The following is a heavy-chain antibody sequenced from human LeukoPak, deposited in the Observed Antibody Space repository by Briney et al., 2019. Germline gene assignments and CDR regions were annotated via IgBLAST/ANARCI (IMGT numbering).Heavy chain of an antibody. CDR3: ARAATTVPNLLDY. CDR1: GFTFCAYS. J-gene: IGHJ4*02. V-gene: IGHV3-74*03. Sequence: PGGSLRLSSAASGFTFCAYSMHWVRQAPEKGLLWVSRINGDGTSTKYADSVKGRFTISRDNARHTLYLRMNSLRAEDTAVYSCARAATTVPNLLDYWGQGTLVTVSS. CDR2: INGDGTST. D-gene: IGHD4-17*01.